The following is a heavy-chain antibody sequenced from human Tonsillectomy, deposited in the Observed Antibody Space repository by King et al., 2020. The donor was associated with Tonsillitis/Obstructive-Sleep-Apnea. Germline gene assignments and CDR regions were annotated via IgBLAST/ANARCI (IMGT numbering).Heavy chain of an antibody. D-gene: IGHD4-23*01. CDR2: ISSSSSKS. J-gene: IGHJ4*02. Sequence: VQLVESGGGLVKPGGSLRLSCAASGFTFSDYYMSWIRQAPGKGLEWFSYISSSSSKSNYADSVKGRFTISRDNAKNSLYLQMNSLRAENTAVYYCARANSYYFDYWGQGTLVTVSS. V-gene: IGHV3-11*05. CDR3: ARANSYYFDY. CDR1: GFTFSDYY.